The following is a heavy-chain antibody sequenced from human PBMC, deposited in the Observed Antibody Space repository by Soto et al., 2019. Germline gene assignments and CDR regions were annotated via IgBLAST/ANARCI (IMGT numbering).Heavy chain of an antibody. CDR2: ISYDGSNK. CDR3: AKDPEYRTSSLRSYFEY. J-gene: IGHJ4*02. V-gene: IGHV3-30*18. Sequence: GGSLRLSCASSGFTFSSYGMHWVRQAPGKGLEWVAVISYDGSNKYYADSVKGRFTISRDNSKNTLYLQMNSLRAEDTAMYYCAKDPEYRTSSLRSYFEYWGQGTPVTVSS. CDR1: GFTFSSYG. D-gene: IGHD6-6*01.